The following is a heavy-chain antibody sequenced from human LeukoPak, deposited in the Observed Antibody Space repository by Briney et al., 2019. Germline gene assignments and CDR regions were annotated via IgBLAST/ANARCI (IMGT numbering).Heavy chain of an antibody. CDR3: ARAARPYYYYYGMDV. CDR1: GYTFTSYD. D-gene: IGHD6-6*01. Sequence: ASMKVSCKASGYTFTSYDINWVRQATGQGLEWMGWMNPNSGNTGYAQKFQGRVTMTRNTSISTAYMELSSLRSEDTAVYYCARAARPYYYYYGMDVWGQGTTVTVSS. V-gene: IGHV1-8*01. J-gene: IGHJ6*02. CDR2: MNPNSGNT.